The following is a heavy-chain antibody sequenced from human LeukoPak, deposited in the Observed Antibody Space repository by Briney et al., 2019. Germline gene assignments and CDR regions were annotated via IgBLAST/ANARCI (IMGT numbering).Heavy chain of an antibody. V-gene: IGHV1-69*05. CDR1: GGTFSSYA. J-gene: IGHJ6*03. D-gene: IGHD3-10*01. CDR2: IIPIFGTA. Sequence: GASVKVSCKASGGTFSSYAISWVRQAPGQGLEWMGGIIPIFGTANYAQKFQGRVTITTDESTSTAYMELSSLRSEDTAVYYCARETMVRGVISSYYYYYMDVWGKGTTVTVSS. CDR3: ARETMVRGVISSYYYYYMDV.